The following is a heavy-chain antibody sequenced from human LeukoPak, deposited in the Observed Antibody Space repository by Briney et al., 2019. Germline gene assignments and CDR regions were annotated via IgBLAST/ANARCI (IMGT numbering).Heavy chain of an antibody. CDR3: ARDRNYGDYEFDY. CDR1: GFTFSSFW. V-gene: IGHV3-7*03. J-gene: IGHJ4*02. CDR2: IKEDGSQK. Sequence: GGSLRLSCAASGFTFSSFWMTWVRQAPGKGLEWVANIKEDGSQKYYVDSVKGRFTISRDNAKNSLFLQTNSLRVDDTAVYYCARDRNYGDYEFDYWGQGTLVTVSS. D-gene: IGHD4-17*01.